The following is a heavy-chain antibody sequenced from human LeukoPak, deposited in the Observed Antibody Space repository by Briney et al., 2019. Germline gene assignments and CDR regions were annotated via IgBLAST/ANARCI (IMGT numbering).Heavy chain of an antibody. CDR2: ISGDGGDI. CDR3: ATKAREAPE. J-gene: IGHJ4*01. D-gene: IGHD1/OR15-1a*01. V-gene: IGHV3-11*01. CDR1: GFTFSDYY. Sequence: GGSLRLSCATSGFTFSDYYMSWIRQAPGKGLEWLSYISGDGGDINYADSVGGRFAVSRDNAKNALYLQMNSLRVEDTAIYYCATKAREAPEWGQGTLVTVSS.